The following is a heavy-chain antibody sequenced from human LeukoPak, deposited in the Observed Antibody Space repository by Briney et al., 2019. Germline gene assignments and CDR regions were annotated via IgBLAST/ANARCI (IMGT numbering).Heavy chain of an antibody. CDR1: GFILTNFG. J-gene: IGHJ4*02. V-gene: IGHV1-18*01. CDR2: ISITDGRT. CDR3: ARVSDTGYKY. D-gene: IGHD5-12*01. Sequence: ASVTVSCTASGFILTNFGISWLRQAPGQGLEWMAWISITDGRTDYAKNFQGRVTLTTDTSTNTAYMELRSLRSDDTAVYFCARVSDTGYKYWGQGTLVTVSS.